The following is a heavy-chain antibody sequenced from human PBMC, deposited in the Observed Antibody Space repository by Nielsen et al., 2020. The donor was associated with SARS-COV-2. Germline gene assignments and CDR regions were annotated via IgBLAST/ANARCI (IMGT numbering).Heavy chain of an antibody. D-gene: IGHD6-13*01. CDR2: ISYDGSNK. V-gene: IGHV3-30*04. Sequence: WLRQPPGKGLEWVAVISYDGSNKYYADSVKGRFTISRDNSKNTLYLQMNSLRAEDTAVYYCARDPGSSWYGYYYYGMDVWGQGTTVTVSS. CDR3: ARDPGSSWYGYYYYGMDV. J-gene: IGHJ6*02.